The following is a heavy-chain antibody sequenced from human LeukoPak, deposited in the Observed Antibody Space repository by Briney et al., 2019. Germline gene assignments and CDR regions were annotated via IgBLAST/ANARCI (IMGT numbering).Heavy chain of an antibody. CDR2: INHSGST. D-gene: IGHD2-2*01. J-gene: IGHJ5*02. V-gene: IGHV4-34*01. CDR1: GGSFSGYY. Sequence: SETLSLTCAVYGGSFSGYYWSWIRQPPGEGLEWIGEINHSGSTNYNPSLKSRVTISVDTSKNQFSLKLSSVTAADTAVYYCARGDCSSTSCPFDPWGQGALVTVFS. CDR3: ARGDCSSTSCPFDP.